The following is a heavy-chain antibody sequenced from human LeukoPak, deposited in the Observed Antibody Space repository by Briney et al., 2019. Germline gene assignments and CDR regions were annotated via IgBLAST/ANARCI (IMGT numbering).Heavy chain of an antibody. V-gene: IGHV3-33*06. Sequence: GGSLRLSCVASGFTFSYYGMRWVRQAPGKGLEWVSVIWSDGSNTYYGDSVKGRFTISRDNSQYTLYLQMNSLRAEDTAVYYCAKELPRYFDYWGQGTLVTVSS. CDR3: AKELPRYFDY. J-gene: IGHJ4*02. CDR2: IWSDGSNT. D-gene: IGHD1-26*01. CDR1: GFTFSYYG.